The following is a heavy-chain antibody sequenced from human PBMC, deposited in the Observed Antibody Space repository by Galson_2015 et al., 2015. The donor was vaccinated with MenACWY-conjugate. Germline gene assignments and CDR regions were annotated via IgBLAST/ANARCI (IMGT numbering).Heavy chain of an antibody. D-gene: IGHD2-2*01. J-gene: IGHJ4*02. Sequence: SLRLSCAASGFTFSNYAMSWVRQAPGKGLEWVSGISGRTGSTYYADSVKGRLTISRDNPKNTLYLQMNSLRVEDTAIYYCARYRLVTSATTDFWGQGTLVTVSS. CDR2: ISGRTGST. V-gene: IGHV3-23*01. CDR1: GFTFSNYA. CDR3: ARYRLVTSATTDF.